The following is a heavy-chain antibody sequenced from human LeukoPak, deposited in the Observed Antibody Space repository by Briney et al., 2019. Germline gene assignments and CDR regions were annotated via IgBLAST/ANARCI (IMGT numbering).Heavy chain of an antibody. J-gene: IGHJ4*02. Sequence: SETLSLTCTVSGYSISSGYYWGWIRQPPGKGLEWIGSIYHSGSTYYNPSLKSRVTISVDTSKNQFSLKLGSVTAADTAVCYCARGGHYYGSGSYYNVFDYWGQGTLVTVSS. CDR1: GYSISSGYY. V-gene: IGHV4-38-2*02. CDR2: IYHSGST. CDR3: ARGGHYYGSGSYYNVFDY. D-gene: IGHD3-10*01.